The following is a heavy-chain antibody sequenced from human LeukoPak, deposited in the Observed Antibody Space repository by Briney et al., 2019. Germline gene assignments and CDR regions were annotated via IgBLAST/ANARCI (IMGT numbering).Heavy chain of an antibody. D-gene: IGHD3-22*01. J-gene: IGHJ4*02. Sequence: EASVKVSCEASGYTFTGYYMHWVRQAPGQGLEWMGIINPSGGSTSYAQKFQGRVTMTRDTSTSTVYMELSSLRSEDTAVYYCARASDSSGYYAPQHYFDYWGQGTLVTVSS. CDR1: GYTFTGYY. V-gene: IGHV1-46*03. CDR2: INPSGGST. CDR3: ARASDSSGYYAPQHYFDY.